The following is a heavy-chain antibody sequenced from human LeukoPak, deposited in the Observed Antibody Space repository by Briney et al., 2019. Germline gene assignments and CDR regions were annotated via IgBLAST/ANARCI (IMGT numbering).Heavy chain of an antibody. CDR1: GFTFSSYG. CDR3: AKDYPPGAAR. D-gene: IGHD3-16*02. Sequence: GGSLRLSCAASGFTFSSYGMHWVRQAPGKGLEWVAVISYDGSNKYYADSVKGRFTISRDNSKNTLYLQMNSLRAEDTAVYYCAKDYPPGAARWGQGTLATVSS. CDR2: ISYDGSNK. V-gene: IGHV3-30*18. J-gene: IGHJ4*02.